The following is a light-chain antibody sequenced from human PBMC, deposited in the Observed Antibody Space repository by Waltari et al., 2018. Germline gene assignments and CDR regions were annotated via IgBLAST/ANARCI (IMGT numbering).Light chain of an antibody. Sequence: QSALTQPPSASGSLGQSVTISCTGTSRDIGGYTFVSWYQQYPGNAPKLIIFEVTKRPSGVPDRFAGSNAVNTASLTVAGLQAEDEADYYCSSYGGSNDVIFGGGTKITVL. J-gene: IGLJ2*01. V-gene: IGLV2-8*01. CDR3: SSYGGSNDVI. CDR1: SRDIGGYTF. CDR2: EVT.